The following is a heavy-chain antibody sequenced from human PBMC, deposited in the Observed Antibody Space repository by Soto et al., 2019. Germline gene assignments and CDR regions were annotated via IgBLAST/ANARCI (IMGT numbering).Heavy chain of an antibody. D-gene: IGHD4-17*01. CDR2: IIPIFGTA. CDR1: GGTFSSYA. Sequence: SVKVSCKASGGTFSSYAISWVRQAPGQGLEWMGGIIPIFGTANYAQKFQGRVTITADESTSTAYMELSSLRSEDTAVYYCARDLYGDYQTYYYYGMDVWGQGTTVTVSS. J-gene: IGHJ6*02. V-gene: IGHV1-69*13. CDR3: ARDLYGDYQTYYYYGMDV.